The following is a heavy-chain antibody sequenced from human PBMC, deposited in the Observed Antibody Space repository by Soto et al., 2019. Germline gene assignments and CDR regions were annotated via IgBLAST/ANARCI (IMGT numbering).Heavy chain of an antibody. D-gene: IGHD7-27*01. Sequence: SVKVSCKASGYTFTSYDINWVRQATGQGLEWMGWMNPNSGNTGYAQKFQGRVTMTRNTSISTAYMELSSLRSEDTAVYYCARGKLLELGSLWKYWGQGTLVTVSS. V-gene: IGHV1-8*01. CDR1: GYTFTSYD. CDR3: ARGKLLELGSLWKY. J-gene: IGHJ4*02. CDR2: MNPNSGNT.